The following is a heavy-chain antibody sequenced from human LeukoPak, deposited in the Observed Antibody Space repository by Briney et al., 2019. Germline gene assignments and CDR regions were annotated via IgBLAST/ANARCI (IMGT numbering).Heavy chain of an antibody. J-gene: IGHJ4*02. D-gene: IGHD3/OR15-3a*01. CDR1: GGSISNSSYY. V-gene: IGHV4-39*07. CDR3: ASADSPNFDY. CDR2: IYYSGST. Sequence: SETLSLTCTVSGGSISNSSYYWGWIRQPPGKGLEWIGSIYYSGSTYYNPSLKSRVTISVDTSKNQFSLKLSSVTAADTAVYYCASADSPNFDYWGQGTLVTVSS.